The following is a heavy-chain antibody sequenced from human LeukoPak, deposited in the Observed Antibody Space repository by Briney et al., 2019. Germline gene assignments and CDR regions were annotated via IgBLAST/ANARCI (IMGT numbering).Heavy chain of an antibody. CDR1: GGSFSGYY. J-gene: IGHJ5*02. CDR3: AREVTVTTLEKNWFDP. Sequence: SETLSLTCAVYGGSFSGYYWSWIRQPPGKGLEWIGEINHSGSTNYNPSLKSRVTISVDTSKNQFSLKLSSVTAADTAVYCCAREVTVTTLEKNWFDPWGQGTLVTVSS. D-gene: IGHD4-11*01. V-gene: IGHV4-34*01. CDR2: INHSGST.